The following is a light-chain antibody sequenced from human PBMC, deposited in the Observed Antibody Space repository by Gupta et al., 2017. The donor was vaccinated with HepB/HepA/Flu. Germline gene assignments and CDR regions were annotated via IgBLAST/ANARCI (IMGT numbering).Light chain of an antibody. CDR1: QGSSVW. V-gene: IGKV1-5*03. CDR3: QQYDSYPYA. J-gene: IGKJ2*01. Sequence: DIQMPQSPTPLSASVGDTITITCRARQGSSVWLAWYQQKPGKAPNLLIFNASGLESGVPSRFSGSGSGTDFTLTVSSLQPDDFATYYCQQYDSYPYAFGQGTKLEIK. CDR2: NAS.